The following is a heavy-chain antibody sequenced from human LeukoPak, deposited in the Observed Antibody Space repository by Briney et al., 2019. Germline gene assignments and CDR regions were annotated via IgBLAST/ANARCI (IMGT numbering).Heavy chain of an antibody. CDR1: GGSISSSSYY. D-gene: IGHD3-22*01. CDR3: ATSSRITMIVVVTEFDY. Sequence: SETLSLTCTVSGGSISSSSYYWGWIRQPPGKGLEWIGSIYYSGSTYYNPSLKSRVTISVDTSKNQFSLKLSSVTAADTAVYYCATSSRITMIVVVTEFDYRGQGTLVTVSS. V-gene: IGHV4-39*01. J-gene: IGHJ4*02. CDR2: IYYSGST.